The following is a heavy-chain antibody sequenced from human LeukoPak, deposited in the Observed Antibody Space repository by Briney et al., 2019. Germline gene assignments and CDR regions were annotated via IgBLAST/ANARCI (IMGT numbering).Heavy chain of an antibody. CDR2: IYYSGST. V-gene: IGHV4-59*08. D-gene: IGHD3-10*01. CDR1: GGSISSYY. J-gene: IGHJ5*02. Sequence: SETLSLTCTVSGGSISSYYWSWIRQPPGKGLEWIGYIYYSGSTNYNPSLKSRLSISVDTSKIQFSLRLSSVTVADTAVYYCARTPLRGATFFTSYPNWFDTWGQGTLVTVSS. CDR3: ARTPLRGATFFTSYPNWFDT.